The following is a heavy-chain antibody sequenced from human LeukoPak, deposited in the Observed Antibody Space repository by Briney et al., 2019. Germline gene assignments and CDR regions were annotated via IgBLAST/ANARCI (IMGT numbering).Heavy chain of an antibody. CDR2: ISAYNGNT. D-gene: IGHD2-15*01. Sequence: GASVKVSCKASGYTFTSYGISWVRQAPGQGLEWMGWISAYNGNTNYAQKLQGRVTMTTDTSTSTAYMELRSLRSDDTAVYYCARVVCSGGSCYETDYWGQGTLVTVSS. CDR1: GYTFTSYG. J-gene: IGHJ4*02. V-gene: IGHV1-18*01. CDR3: ARVVCSGGSCYETDY.